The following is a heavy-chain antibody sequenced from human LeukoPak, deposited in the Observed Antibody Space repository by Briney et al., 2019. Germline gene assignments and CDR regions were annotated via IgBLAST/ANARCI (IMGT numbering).Heavy chain of an antibody. CDR3: ARSITMVRGGFPF. V-gene: IGHV3-30-3*01. J-gene: IGHJ4*02. Sequence: GGSLRLSCAASGFTLGSYVMHWVRQAPGKGLEWVAVVSYDGDNKYYADSVKGRFTISRDNSKNTLYLQMNSLRDEDTAIYYRARSITMVRGGFPFWGQGTLVTVSS. CDR2: VSYDGDNK. D-gene: IGHD3-10*01. CDR1: GFTLGSYV.